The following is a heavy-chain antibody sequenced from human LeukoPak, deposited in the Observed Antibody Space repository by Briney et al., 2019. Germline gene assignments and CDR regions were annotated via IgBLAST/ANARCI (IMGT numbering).Heavy chain of an antibody. D-gene: IGHD1-26*01. CDR1: Y. J-gene: IGHJ4*02. Sequence: YXSWIRQPAGKGLEWIGRIYSSGSANYNPSLNSRVTMSVDTSKNQFSLRLSPVTAADTAVYYCARSDSESLPLDYWGQGTLVSVSS. CDR3: ARSDSESLPLDY. CDR2: IYSSGSA. V-gene: IGHV4-4*07.